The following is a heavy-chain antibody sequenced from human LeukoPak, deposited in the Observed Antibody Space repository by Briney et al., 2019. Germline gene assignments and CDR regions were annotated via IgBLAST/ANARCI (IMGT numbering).Heavy chain of an antibody. V-gene: IGHV4-59*01. J-gene: IGHJ4*02. D-gene: IGHD2/OR15-2a*01. Sequence: SETLSLICSVSGGSISTYYWIWFRQPPGKGLEWIGYIYYSGSTNYNPSLTSRVTISVDTSKNQVSLKLSSVTAADTAIYYCARDPKYSYYFDYWGQGSLVTVSS. CDR2: IYYSGST. CDR3: ARDPKYSYYFDY. CDR1: GGSISTYY.